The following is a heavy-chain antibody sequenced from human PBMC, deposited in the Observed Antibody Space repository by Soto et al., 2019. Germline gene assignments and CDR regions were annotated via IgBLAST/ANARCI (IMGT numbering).Heavy chain of an antibody. CDR1: RFSFGSFG. J-gene: IGHJ4*02. V-gene: IGHV3-30*03. CDR2: ISRDGTNT. CDR3: ARGNLSFDFDS. Sequence: QIQLVESGGGVVQPGGSLRLSCAASRFSFGSFGMHWVRQAPGKGLEWVAFISRDGTNTYYGDSVKGRFTLPRDNSMNTVYLQMTTVRDEDTALYYCARGNLSFDFDSWGQGTLVIVSS.